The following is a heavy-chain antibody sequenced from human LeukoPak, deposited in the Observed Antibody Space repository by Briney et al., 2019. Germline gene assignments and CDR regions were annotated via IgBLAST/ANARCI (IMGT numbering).Heavy chain of an antibody. CDR3: ARAPGVRYYYYMDV. J-gene: IGHJ6*03. CDR1: GFTFSSYS. D-gene: IGHD2-8*01. CDR2: ISSSSSTI. Sequence: PGGSLRLSCAASGFTFSSYSMNWVRQAPGKGLEWVSYISSSSSTIYYADSVKGRFTISRDNAKSSLYLQMNSLRAEDTAVYYCARAPGVRYYYYMDVWGKGTTVTVSS. V-gene: IGHV3-48*04.